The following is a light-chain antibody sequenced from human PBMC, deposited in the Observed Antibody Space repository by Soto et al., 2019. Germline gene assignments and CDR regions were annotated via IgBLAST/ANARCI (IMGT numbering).Light chain of an antibody. V-gene: IGLV2-23*01. CDR3: CSYASRTTAI. J-gene: IGLJ7*01. CDR2: EGS. CDR1: SSDVGSYNL. Sequence: QSLLTQPASVSGSPGQPITISCTGTSSDVGSYNLVSWYQQHPGKAPKLMIYEGSKRPSGVSNRFSGSKSGNTASLTISGLQAEDEADYYCCSYASRTTAIFGGGTQLTVL.